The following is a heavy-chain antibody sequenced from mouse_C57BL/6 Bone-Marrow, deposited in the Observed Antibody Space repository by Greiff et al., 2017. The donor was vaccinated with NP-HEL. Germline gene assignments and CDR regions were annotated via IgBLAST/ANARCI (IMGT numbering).Heavy chain of an antibody. Sequence: QVQLQQPGAELVRPGSSVKLSCKASGYTFTSYWMDWVKQRPGQGLEWIGNIYPSDSETHYNQKFKDKATLTVDKSSSTAYMQLSSLTSEDSAVYYCAYYDPAWFAYWGQGTLVTVPA. CDR2: IYPSDSET. CDR3: AYYDPAWFAY. J-gene: IGHJ3*01. CDR1: GYTFTSYW. D-gene: IGHD2-4*01. V-gene: IGHV1-61*01.